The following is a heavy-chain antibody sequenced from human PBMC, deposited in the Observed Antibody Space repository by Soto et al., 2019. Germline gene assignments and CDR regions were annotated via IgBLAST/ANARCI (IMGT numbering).Heavy chain of an antibody. V-gene: IGHV1-18*01. CDR3: AREGPAPYYSYGMDV. CDR2: ISAYNGNT. CDR1: GYSFTTYG. J-gene: IGHJ6*02. Sequence: QVQLVQSGGEVKKPGASVKVSCKTSGYSFTTYGISWVRQAPGQGLEWMGWISAYNGNTNYAQKLPDRVTMTTDTSTSTAYMELRSLRSDDTAVYYCAREGPAPYYSYGMDVWGQGSTVTVSS.